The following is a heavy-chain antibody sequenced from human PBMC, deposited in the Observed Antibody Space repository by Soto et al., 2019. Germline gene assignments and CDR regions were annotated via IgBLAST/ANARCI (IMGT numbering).Heavy chain of an antibody. V-gene: IGHV3-64D*08. CDR3: VNSRDYDFWSGYYTSEAPDDY. Sequence: GGSLRLSCSASGFTFSSYAMHWVRQAPGKGLEYVSAISSNGGSTYYADSVKGRSTISRDNSKNTLYLQMSSLRAEDTAVYYCVNSRDYDFWSGYYTSEAPDDYWGQGTLVTVSS. CDR2: ISSNGGST. J-gene: IGHJ4*02. D-gene: IGHD3-3*01. CDR1: GFTFSSYA.